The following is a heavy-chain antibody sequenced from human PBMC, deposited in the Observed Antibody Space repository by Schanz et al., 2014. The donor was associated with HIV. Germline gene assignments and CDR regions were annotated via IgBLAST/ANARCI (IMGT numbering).Heavy chain of an antibody. J-gene: IGHJ4*02. Sequence: EVQLLESGGSLVQPGGSLRLSCAASGFRFRSYWMSWVRQAPGKGLEWVANIKEDGIEKSYVDSVKGRFTISRDNAKNSLYLNMYSLRAEDTAVYFCAKSNGGDTAVVQYYFDYWGQGTLVSVSS. V-gene: IGHV3-7*01. CDR1: GFRFRSYW. D-gene: IGHD5-18*01. CDR2: IKEDGIEK. CDR3: AKSNGGDTAVVQYYFDY.